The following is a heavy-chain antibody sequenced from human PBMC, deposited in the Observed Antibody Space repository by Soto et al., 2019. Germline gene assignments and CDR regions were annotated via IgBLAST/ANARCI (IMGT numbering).Heavy chain of an antibody. CDR1: GFSLSTSGVG. V-gene: IGHV2-5*02. J-gene: IGHJ6*03. CDR3: AHKVLDFWSGYYIGKGGVYMDV. D-gene: IGHD3-3*01. CDR2: IYWDDDK. Sequence: SGPTLVNPTQTLTLTCTFSGFSLSTSGVGVGWIRQPPGKALEWLALIYWDDDKRYSPSLKSRLTITKDTSKNQVVLTMTNMDPVDTATYYCAHKVLDFWSGYYIGKGGVYMDVWGKGTTVTVSS.